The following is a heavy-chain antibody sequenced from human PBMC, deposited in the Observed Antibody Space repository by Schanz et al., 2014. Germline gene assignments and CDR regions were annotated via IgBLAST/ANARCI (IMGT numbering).Heavy chain of an antibody. J-gene: IGHJ4*02. CDR1: GFTFSSYA. V-gene: IGHV3-23*04. D-gene: IGHD3-22*01. CDR2: ISGTGGDDT. Sequence: EVQLVESGGGLVQPGGSLRLSCAASGFTFSSYAMSWVRQAPGKGLEWVSAISGTGGDDTYYADSVKGRFTISRDNSKSTLFLQMNSLRVEDSAIYYCAKDISDTSGKDDYWGQGTLVTVSS. CDR3: AKDISDTSGKDDY.